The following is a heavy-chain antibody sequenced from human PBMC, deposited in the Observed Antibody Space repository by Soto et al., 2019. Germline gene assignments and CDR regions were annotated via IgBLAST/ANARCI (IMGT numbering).Heavy chain of an antibody. Sequence: GGSLRLSCAASGFTFSSYAMSWVRQAPGKGLEWVSVISASGDSTYYADSVKGRFTTSRDNSKNTLYQQMNSLRAEDTAVYYCAKDDDILAGSFDYCGQRTLVTVSS. J-gene: IGHJ4*02. CDR3: AKDDDILAGSFDY. V-gene: IGHV3-23*01. D-gene: IGHD3-9*01. CDR2: ISASGDST. CDR1: GFTFSSYA.